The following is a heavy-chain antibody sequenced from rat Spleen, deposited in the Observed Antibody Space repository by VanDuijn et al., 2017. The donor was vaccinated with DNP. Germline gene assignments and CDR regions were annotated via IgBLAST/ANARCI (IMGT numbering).Heavy chain of an antibody. D-gene: IGHD4-3*01. Sequence: EVQLVESGGGLVQPGRSLKLSCAASGFTFSDYYMAWVRQAPTKGLEWVAYITYDGGGTYYRDSVKGRFTISRDNAKNTLYLQMNSLRSEDMATYYCARWNSGHFDYWGQGVMVPVSS. CDR1: GFTFSDYY. CDR3: ARWNSGHFDY. V-gene: IGHV5-22*01. CDR2: ITYDGGGT. J-gene: IGHJ2*01.